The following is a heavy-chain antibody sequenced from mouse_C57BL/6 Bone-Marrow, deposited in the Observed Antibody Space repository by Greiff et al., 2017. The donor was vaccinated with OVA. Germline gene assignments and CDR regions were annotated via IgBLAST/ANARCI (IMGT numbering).Heavy chain of an antibody. J-gene: IGHJ2*01. Sequence: EVHLVESGGGLVKPGGSLKLSCAASGFTFSDYGMHWVRQAPEKGLEWVAYISSGSSTIYYADTVKGRFTISRDNAKNTLFLQMTSLRSEDTAMYYCARGGGYDEGYYFDYWGQGTTLTVSS. CDR1: GFTFSDYG. CDR2: ISSGSSTI. V-gene: IGHV5-17*01. CDR3: ARGGGYDEGYYFDY. D-gene: IGHD2-2*01.